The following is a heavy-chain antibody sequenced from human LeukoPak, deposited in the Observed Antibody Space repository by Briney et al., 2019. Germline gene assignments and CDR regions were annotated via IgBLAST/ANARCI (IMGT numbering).Heavy chain of an antibody. V-gene: IGHV3-21*01. J-gene: IGHJ4*02. D-gene: IGHD6-6*01. Sequence: GGSLRLSCAASGFTFSSYSMNWVRQAPGKGLEWVSSISSSSSYIYYADSVKGRFTISKDNAKNSLYLQMNSLRAEDTAVYYCARDPSIAARPREFDYWGQGTLVTVSS. CDR3: ARDPSIAARPREFDY. CDR1: GFTFSSYS. CDR2: ISSSSSYI.